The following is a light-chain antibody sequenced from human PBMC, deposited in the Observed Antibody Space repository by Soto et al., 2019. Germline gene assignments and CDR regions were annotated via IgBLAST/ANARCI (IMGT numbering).Light chain of an antibody. CDR2: STY. CDR1: QSVKSSY. V-gene: IGKV3-20*01. CDR3: QKYRNWPPIT. Sequence: EIVFPPSPGTLSFSPVARATLRCRASQSVKSSYLAWYQHKPGQAPRLLIYSTYSRATGIPNRFSGSGSGTDFTLTISRLEPEDFAVYYGQKYRNWPPITCGQGTRLEIK. J-gene: IGKJ5*01.